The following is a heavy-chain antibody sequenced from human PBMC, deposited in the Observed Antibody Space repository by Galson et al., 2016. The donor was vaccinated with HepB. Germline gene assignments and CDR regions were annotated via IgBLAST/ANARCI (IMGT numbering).Heavy chain of an antibody. J-gene: IGHJ4*02. CDR3: ARGRGWSQRKNFFDY. CDR1: GFTFSDYA. D-gene: IGHD6-19*01. CDR2: ISDRGDIP. Sequence: SLRLSCAASGFTFSDYAISWVRQAPGKGLEWVSAISDRGDIPYYADFVKGRFTISRDNSKNTLSLQMNSLRVEDTAVYYCARGRGWSQRKNFFDYWGQGTLVTVSS. V-gene: IGHV3-23*01.